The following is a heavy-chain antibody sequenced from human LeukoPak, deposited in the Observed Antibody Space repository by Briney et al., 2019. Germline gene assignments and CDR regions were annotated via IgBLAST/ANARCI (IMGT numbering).Heavy chain of an antibody. CDR3: AREQGIAVAGT. Sequence: ATVKVSCKAPGYTFTSYGISWVRQAPGQGLEWMGWISGYNGNTNYAQKLQGRVTMTTDTATSTAFMELRSLRSEDTAVYYCAREQGIAVAGTWGQGTLVTVSS. J-gene: IGHJ5*02. CDR2: ISGYNGNT. D-gene: IGHD6-19*01. V-gene: IGHV1-18*01. CDR1: GYTFTSYG.